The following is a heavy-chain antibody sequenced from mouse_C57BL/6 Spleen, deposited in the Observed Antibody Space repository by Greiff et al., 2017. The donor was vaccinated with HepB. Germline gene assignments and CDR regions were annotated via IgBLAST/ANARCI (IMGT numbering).Heavy chain of an antibody. CDR2: ISDGGSYT. CDR3: AREGGSSSWFAY. V-gene: IGHV5-4*01. D-gene: IGHD1-1*01. CDR1: GFTFSSYA. Sequence: EVMLVESGGGLVKPGGSLKLSCAASGFTFSSYAMSWVRQTPEKRLEWVATISDGGSYTYYPDNVKGRFTISRDNAKNNLYLQMSHLKSEDTAMYYCAREGGSSSWFAYWGQGTLVTVSA. J-gene: IGHJ3*01.